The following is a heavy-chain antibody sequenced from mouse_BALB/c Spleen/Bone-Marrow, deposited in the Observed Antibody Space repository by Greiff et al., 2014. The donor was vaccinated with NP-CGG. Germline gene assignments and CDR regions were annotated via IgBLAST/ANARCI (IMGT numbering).Heavy chain of an antibody. V-gene: IGHV4-1*02. CDR3: ARPYYRYLYFDY. CDR1: GFDFSRYW. CDR2: INPDSSTI. J-gene: IGHJ2*01. D-gene: IGHD2-14*01. Sequence: EVKVIESGGGLVQPGGSLKLSCAASGFDFSRYWMNWVRQAPGKGLEWIGEINPDSSTINYTPFLKDKFIISRDNAKNTLYLQMSKVRSEDTALYYCARPYYRYLYFDYWGQGTTLTVSS.